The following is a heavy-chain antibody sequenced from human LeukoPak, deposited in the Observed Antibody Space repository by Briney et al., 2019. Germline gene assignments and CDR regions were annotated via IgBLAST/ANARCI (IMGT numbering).Heavy chain of an antibody. Sequence: GGSLRLSCVASGFTFTQYWMTWVRQAPGKGLEWVARLHPDGSERNYVGSVEGRFTVFGDNAKSSLFLQMHSLRVEDTAAYYCARGGYSFDYLGQGTLVTVPS. V-gene: IGHV3-7*01. D-gene: IGHD5-12*01. CDR3: ARGGYSFDY. CDR1: GFTFTQYW. J-gene: IGHJ4*02. CDR2: LHPDGSER.